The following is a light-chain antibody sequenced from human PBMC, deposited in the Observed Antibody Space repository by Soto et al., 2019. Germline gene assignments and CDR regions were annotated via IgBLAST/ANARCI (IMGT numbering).Light chain of an antibody. CDR3: QQYNSYWT. V-gene: IGKV1-5*03. Sequence: DIQMTQSPSTLSASVGDRVTITCRASQSISSWLAWYQQKPGKAPKLLIYKASSLESGVPSRFSGSGSGTEFTLTISSLQPDGFATYYCQQYNSYWTVGQGAKVEIK. CDR1: QSISSW. CDR2: KAS. J-gene: IGKJ1*01.